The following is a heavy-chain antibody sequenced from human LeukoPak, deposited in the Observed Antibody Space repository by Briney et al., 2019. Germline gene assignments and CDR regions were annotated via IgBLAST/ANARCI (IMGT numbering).Heavy chain of an antibody. V-gene: IGHV4-59*12. J-gene: IGHJ5*02. CDR2: IHYSGST. CDR3: ARGAAVADNPNWFDP. D-gene: IGHD6-19*01. Sequence: PSETLSLTCSVSGGSINTTYWSWIRQPPGKGLEWIGNIHYSGSTNYNSSLKSRVTISVDTSKNQFSLKPSSVTAADTAVYYCARGAAVADNPNWFDPWGQGTLVTVSS. CDR1: GGSINTTY.